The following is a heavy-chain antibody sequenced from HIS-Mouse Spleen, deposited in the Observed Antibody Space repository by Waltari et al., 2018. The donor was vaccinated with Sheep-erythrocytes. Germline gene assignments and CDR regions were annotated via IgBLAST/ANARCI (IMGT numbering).Heavy chain of an antibody. CDR2: IKQDGSEK. D-gene: IGHD1-7*01. CDR1: GFTFSSYW. CDR3: ARAVAGTPDAFDI. J-gene: IGHJ3*02. V-gene: IGHV3-7*01. Sequence: EVQLVESGGGLVQPGGSLRLSCAASGFTFSSYWMSWVRQAPGKGLEGVANIKQDGSEKYYVESVKGRFTISRDNAKNSLYLQMNSLRAEDTAVYYCARAVAGTPDAFDIWGQGTMVTVSS.